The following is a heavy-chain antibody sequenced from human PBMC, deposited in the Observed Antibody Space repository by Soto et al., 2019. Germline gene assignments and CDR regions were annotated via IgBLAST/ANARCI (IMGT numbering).Heavy chain of an antibody. V-gene: IGHV3-23*01. CDR2: ISGSGGST. D-gene: IGHD6-13*01. CDR1: GFTFSSYA. Sequence: GGSLRLSCAASGFTFSSYAMSWVRQAPGKGLEWVSAISGSGGSTYYADSVKGRFTISRDNSKNTLYLQMNSLRAEDTAVYYCASIAAAGHYYYYGMDVWGQGTTVTVSS. J-gene: IGHJ6*02. CDR3: ASIAAAGHYYYYGMDV.